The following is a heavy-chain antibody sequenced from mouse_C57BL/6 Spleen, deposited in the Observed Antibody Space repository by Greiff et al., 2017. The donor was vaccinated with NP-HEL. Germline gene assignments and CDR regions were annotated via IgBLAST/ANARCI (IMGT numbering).Heavy chain of an antibody. CDR1: GYSFTGYY. CDR2: INPRTGGT. D-gene: IGHD1-1*01. V-gene: IGHV1-42*01. Sequence: VQLQQSGPELVKPGASVKISCKASGYSFTGYYMNWVKQSPEKSLEWIGEINPRTGGTTYNQKFKAKATLTVDKSSSTAYMQHTSLQSEDSEVYYCARGGSSLAWFAYWGKGTLVTVAA. CDR3: ARGGSSLAWFAY. J-gene: IGHJ3*01.